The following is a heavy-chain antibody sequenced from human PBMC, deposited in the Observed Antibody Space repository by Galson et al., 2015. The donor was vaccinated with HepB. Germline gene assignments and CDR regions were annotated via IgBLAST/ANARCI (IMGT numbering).Heavy chain of an antibody. Sequence: SVKVSCKASGYSFTTYVISWVRQAPGQGLEWMGWISTYNGNTNYAQKLQGRVTMTTDTSTGTAYMELRSLRSDDTAIYYCARGKGDMDVWGQGTTVTVSS. CDR1: GYSFTTYV. V-gene: IGHV1-18*01. J-gene: IGHJ6*02. CDR3: ARGKGDMDV. CDR2: ISTYNGNT.